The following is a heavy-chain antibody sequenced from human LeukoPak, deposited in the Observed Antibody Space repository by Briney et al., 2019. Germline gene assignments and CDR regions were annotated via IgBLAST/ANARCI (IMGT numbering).Heavy chain of an antibody. D-gene: IGHD3-10*01. V-gene: IGHV3-33*06. J-gene: IGHJ5*02. Sequence: GGSLRLSCAASGFTFSSYGMHWVRQAPGKGLEWVAVIWYDGSNKYYADSVKGRFTISRDNSKNTLYLQMNSLRAEDTAVYYCAKDRTVRTRGWFDPWGQGTPVTVSS. CDR1: GFTFSSYG. CDR2: IWYDGSNK. CDR3: AKDRTVRTRGWFDP.